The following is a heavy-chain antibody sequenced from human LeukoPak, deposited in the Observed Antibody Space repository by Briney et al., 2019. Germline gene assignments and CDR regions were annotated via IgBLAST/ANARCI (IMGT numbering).Heavy chain of an antibody. V-gene: IGHV3-53*01. CDR3: ARGGGDFWSGYLINNAFDI. J-gene: IGHJ3*02. CDR2: IYSGGST. CDR1: GFTVSSNY. Sequence: GGSLRLSCAASGFTVSSNYMSWVRQAPGKGLEWVSVIYSGGSTYYADSVKGRFTISRDNSKNTLYLQMNSLRAEDTAVYYCARGGGDFWSGYLINNAFDIWGQGTMVTVSS. D-gene: IGHD3-3*01.